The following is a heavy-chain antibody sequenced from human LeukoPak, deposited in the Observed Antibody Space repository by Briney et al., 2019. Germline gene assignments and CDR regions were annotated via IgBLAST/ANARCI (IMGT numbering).Heavy chain of an antibody. Sequence: GGSLRLSCAASGFTFSSYAMSWVRQAPGKGLEWVSAISGSGGSTYYADSVKGRFTISRDNSKNTLYLQMNSLRAEDTAVYYCAKDRGRYCSSTSCYVDYWGQGTLVTVSS. CDR1: GFTFSSYA. J-gene: IGHJ4*02. V-gene: IGHV3-23*01. CDR2: ISGSGGST. CDR3: AKDRGRYCSSTSCYVDY. D-gene: IGHD2-2*01.